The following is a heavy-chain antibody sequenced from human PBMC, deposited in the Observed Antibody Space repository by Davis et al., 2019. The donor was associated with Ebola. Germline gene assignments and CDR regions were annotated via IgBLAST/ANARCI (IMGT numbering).Heavy chain of an antibody. CDR1: GYDFTNSW. V-gene: IGHV5-51*01. CDR2: MYPGGSQI. CDR3: ATVERGSLLGY. D-gene: IGHD1-1*01. J-gene: IGHJ4*02. Sequence: GESLKISCKGSGYDFTNSWISWVRQPPGKGLEWMAIMYPGGSQITYNPSFQGQVTISADKSISTAYLQWSNLKASDTAMYYCATVERGSLLGYWGQGTLVTVSS.